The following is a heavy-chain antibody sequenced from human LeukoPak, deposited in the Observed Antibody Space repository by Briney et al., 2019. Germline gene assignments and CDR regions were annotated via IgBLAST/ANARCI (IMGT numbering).Heavy chain of an antibody. CDR1: GFTFSSYS. Sequence: PGGSLRLSCAASGFTFSSYSMNWVRQAPGKGLEWVSSISSSSSSYIFYADSVKGRFTISRDNAKNSLYLQMNSLRAEDTAVYYCARVKYYYDSSGYYIGDYWGQGTLVTVSS. D-gene: IGHD3-22*01. CDR2: ISSSSSSYI. CDR3: ARVKYYYDSSGYYIGDY. V-gene: IGHV3-21*01. J-gene: IGHJ4*02.